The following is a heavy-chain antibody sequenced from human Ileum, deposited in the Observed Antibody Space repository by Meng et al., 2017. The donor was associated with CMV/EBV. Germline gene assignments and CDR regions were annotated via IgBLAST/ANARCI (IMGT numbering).Heavy chain of an antibody. J-gene: IGHJ4*02. V-gene: IGHV4-39*06. CDR1: GASVNNDNDY. D-gene: IGHD3-10*01. CDR2: VHNNGGT. CDR3: AKDLPRGPSDY. Sequence: RRQLQASGPGLLKPSETLSLICTVSGASVNNDNDYWGWIRRSPGKGLEWIGSVHNNGGTYHNPSLRSRVTISVDTSKHQFSLRMNSVTAADTAIYYCAKDLPRGPSDYWSQGTLVTVSS.